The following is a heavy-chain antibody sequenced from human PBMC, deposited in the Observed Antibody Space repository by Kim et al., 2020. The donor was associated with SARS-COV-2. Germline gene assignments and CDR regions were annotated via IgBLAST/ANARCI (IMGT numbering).Heavy chain of an antibody. V-gene: IGHV1-8*01. D-gene: IGHD3-9*01. J-gene: IGHJ6*02. CDR3: ARADILTGNGMDV. Sequence: GDAQKFQGRVTMTRNTSISTAYMELSSLRSEDTAVYYCARADILTGNGMDVWGQGTTVTVSS.